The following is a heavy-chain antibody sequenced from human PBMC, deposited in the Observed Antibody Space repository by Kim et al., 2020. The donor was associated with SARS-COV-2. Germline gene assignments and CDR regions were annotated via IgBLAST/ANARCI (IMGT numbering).Heavy chain of an antibody. Sequence: GGSLRLSCAASGFTFSSYAMSWVRQAPGKGLEWVSAISGSGGSTYYADSVKGRFTISRDNSKNTLYLQMNSLRAEDTAVYYCAKDMVRGVIPKGGFFDYWGQGTLVTVSS. CDR2: ISGSGGST. J-gene: IGHJ4*02. CDR3: AKDMVRGVIPKGGFFDY. D-gene: IGHD3-10*01. CDR1: GFTFSSYA. V-gene: IGHV3-23*01.